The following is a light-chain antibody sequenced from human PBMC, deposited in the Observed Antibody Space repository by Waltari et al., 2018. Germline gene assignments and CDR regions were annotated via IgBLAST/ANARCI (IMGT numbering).Light chain of an antibody. Sequence: IQLTQSPSPLSASVGDRVTITCRASQAISIYLAWYQQKPGKAPNHLIYAASTLQTGVPSRFIGSGSGTEFTLTISSLQPEDFATYYCQQLRSYPRITFGQGTRLDI. CDR3: QQLRSYPRIT. CDR1: QAISIY. J-gene: IGKJ5*01. CDR2: AAS. V-gene: IGKV1-9*01.